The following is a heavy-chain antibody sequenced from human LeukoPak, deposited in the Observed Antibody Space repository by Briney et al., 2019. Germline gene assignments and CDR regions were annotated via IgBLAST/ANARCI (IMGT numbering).Heavy chain of an antibody. CDR2: MSGSGGNT. D-gene: IGHD4-23*01. CDR1: GFTISSYA. Sequence: GGSLRLSCAVSGFTISSYAMSWVRQAPGKGLEWVSAMSGSGGNTYYADSVRGRITISRDNSKNMLYLEMNSLRAEDTAVYYCARYGGSFSDFDYWGQGTLVTVSS. V-gene: IGHV3-23*01. CDR3: ARYGGSFSDFDY. J-gene: IGHJ4*02.